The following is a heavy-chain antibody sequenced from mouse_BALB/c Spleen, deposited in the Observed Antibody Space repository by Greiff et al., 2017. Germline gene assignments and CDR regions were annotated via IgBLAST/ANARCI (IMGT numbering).Heavy chain of an antibody. V-gene: IGHV5-6-4*01. Sequence: EVKLVESGGGLVKPGGSLKLSCAASGFTFSSYTLSWVRQTPEKRLEWVATISSGGSYTYYPDSVKGRFTISRDNAKNTLYLQMSSLKSEDTAMYYCTTSYYGNYLFAYWGQGTLVTVSA. CDR1: GFTFSSYT. CDR2: ISSGGSYT. D-gene: IGHD2-10*01. CDR3: TTSYYGNYLFAY. J-gene: IGHJ3*01.